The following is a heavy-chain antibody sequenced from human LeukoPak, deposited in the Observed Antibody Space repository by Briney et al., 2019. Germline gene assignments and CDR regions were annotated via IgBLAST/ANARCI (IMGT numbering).Heavy chain of an antibody. J-gene: IGHJ6*02. D-gene: IGHD3-3*01. CDR2: IYSGGST. Sequence: PGGSLRLSCAASGFTVSSCYMTWVRQAPGKGLEWVSVIYSGGSTYYTDSVKGRFTISRDNSRNTLYLQMNSLRVEDTAVYYCARDVRRSGDYYGMDVWGHGNTVTVSS. V-gene: IGHV3-66*01. CDR1: GFTVSSCY. CDR3: ARDVRRSGDYYGMDV.